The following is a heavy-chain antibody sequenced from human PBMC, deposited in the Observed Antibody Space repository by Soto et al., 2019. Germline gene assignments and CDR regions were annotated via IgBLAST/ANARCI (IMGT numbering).Heavy chain of an antibody. CDR2: IKFDASEK. CDR1: GFTFGSYW. D-gene: IGHD3-10*01. Sequence: EVQLVESGGGLVQPGGSLRLSCAASGFTFGSYWMSWVRQAPGKGLEWLGTIKFDASEKKYVDSVKGRFTMSRDNAKNSLYRQMDSLRAEDTAVYYCARESGYGSGTSVNHYVDCWGHGTLVTVSS. CDR3: ARESGYGSGTSVNHYVDC. V-gene: IGHV3-7*01. J-gene: IGHJ4*01.